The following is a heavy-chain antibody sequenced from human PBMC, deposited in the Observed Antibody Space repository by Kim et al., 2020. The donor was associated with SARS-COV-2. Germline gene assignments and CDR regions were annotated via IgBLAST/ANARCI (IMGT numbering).Heavy chain of an antibody. Sequence: SETLSLTCTVSGGSISSYYWSWIRQPPGKGLEWIGYIYYSGSTNYNPSLKSRVTISVDTSKNQFSLKLSSVTAAHTAVYYCASGFDYWVQGTWVTVSS. V-gene: IGHV4-59*08. CDR3: ASGFDY. CDR2: IYYSGST. J-gene: IGHJ4*02. CDR1: GGSISSYY.